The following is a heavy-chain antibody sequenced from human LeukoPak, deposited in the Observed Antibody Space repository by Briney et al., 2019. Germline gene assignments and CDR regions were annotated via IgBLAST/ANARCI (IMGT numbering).Heavy chain of an antibody. CDR2: IYYSGNT. Sequence: SETLSLTCTVSGGSISSGSYYWGWIRQPPGKGLEWIGSIYYSGNTYYNPSLKSRVTISVNTSKNQFSLKLNSVTPEDTAVYYCARVGSGWSLDAFDIWGQGTMVTVSS. D-gene: IGHD6-19*01. V-gene: IGHV4-39*01. CDR3: ARVGSGWSLDAFDI. J-gene: IGHJ3*02. CDR1: GGSISSGSYY.